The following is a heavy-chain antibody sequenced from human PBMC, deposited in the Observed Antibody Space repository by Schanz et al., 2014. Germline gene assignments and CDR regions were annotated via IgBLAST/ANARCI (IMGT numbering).Heavy chain of an antibody. CDR3: ASPSGYSDYGTYFDF. D-gene: IGHD5-12*01. Sequence: EGQLLESGGGLIQPGGSLRLSCAASGFTFSSYAMSWVRQAPGKGLEWVSTISASGGSTYYADSVEGRFTIPRDNSRNPLYLEMNSLRTEDTAVYYCASPSGYSDYGTYFDFWGQGTLVTVSS. V-gene: IGHV3-23*01. J-gene: IGHJ4*02. CDR2: ISASGGST. CDR1: GFTFSSYA.